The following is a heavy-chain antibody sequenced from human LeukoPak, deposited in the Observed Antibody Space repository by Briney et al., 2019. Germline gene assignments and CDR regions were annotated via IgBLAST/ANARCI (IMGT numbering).Heavy chain of an antibody. CDR2: INQDGSAQ. CDR1: GYTFTSYG. J-gene: IGHJ4*02. Sequence: SCKASGYTFTSYGLSWVRQAPGKGLEWVANINQDGSAQYYVDSVKGRFTISRDNAKSSLYLQMNSLRAEDTAVYYCARSARWGQGTLVTVSS. V-gene: IGHV3-7*01. CDR3: ARSAR.